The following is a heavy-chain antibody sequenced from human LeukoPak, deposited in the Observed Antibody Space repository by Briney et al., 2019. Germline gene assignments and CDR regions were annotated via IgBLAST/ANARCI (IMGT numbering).Heavy chain of an antibody. J-gene: IGHJ4*02. CDR3: AKDQPDPLIDWLFGYFDN. D-gene: IGHD3-9*01. CDR1: GFNFSTYA. Sequence: GGSLRLSCAASGFNFSTYAMHWVRQAPGKGLEWVSVMSYDGSIKYYGDSVKGRFTISRDNSKNTLYLQMNSLRTEDTAVYYCAKDQPDPLIDWLFGYFDNWAREPWSPSPQ. V-gene: IGHV3-30*18. CDR2: MSYDGSIK.